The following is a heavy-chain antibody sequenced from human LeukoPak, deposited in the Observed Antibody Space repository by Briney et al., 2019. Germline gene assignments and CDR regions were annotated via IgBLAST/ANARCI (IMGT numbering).Heavy chain of an antibody. D-gene: IGHD3-3*01. CDR2: IYYSGST. V-gene: IGHV4-30-4*08. Sequence: SETLSLTCTVSGGSISSSSYYWSWIRQPPGKGLEWIGYIYYSGSTYYNPSLKSRVTTSVDTSKNQFSLKLSSVTAADTAVYYCARAVLYDFWSGGYFDYWGQGTLVTVSS. J-gene: IGHJ4*02. CDR1: GGSISSSSYY. CDR3: ARAVLYDFWSGGYFDY.